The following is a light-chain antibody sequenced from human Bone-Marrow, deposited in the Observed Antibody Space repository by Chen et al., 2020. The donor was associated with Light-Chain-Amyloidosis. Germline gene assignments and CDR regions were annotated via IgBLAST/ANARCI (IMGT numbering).Light chain of an antibody. CDR2: RDT. CDR1: DLPTKY. V-gene: IGLV3-25*02. CDR3: QSADSSGTYEVI. Sequence: SYELTQPPSVSVSPGQPARITCSGDDLPTKYAYWYQQKPGQAPVLVIHRDTERPSGISELFSGSSSGTTATLTISGVQAEEEADYHCQSADSSGTYEVIFGGGTKMTVL. J-gene: IGLJ2*01.